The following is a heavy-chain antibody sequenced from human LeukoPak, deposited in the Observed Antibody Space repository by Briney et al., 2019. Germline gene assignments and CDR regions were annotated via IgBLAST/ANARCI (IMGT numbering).Heavy chain of an antibody. CDR2: MYYKGET. V-gene: IGHV4-39*07. Sequence: PSETLSLTCTVSGGSIYSRSYYWGWVRQPPGRGLEWIGSMYYKGETYLNPSLKSRVTISHTSKNQFSLKLKSVTAADTAVYYCAIVGESYYGGRIFDYWGQGTLVTVSS. D-gene: IGHD3-10*01. CDR3: AIVGESYYGGRIFDY. CDR1: GGSIYSRSYY. J-gene: IGHJ4*02.